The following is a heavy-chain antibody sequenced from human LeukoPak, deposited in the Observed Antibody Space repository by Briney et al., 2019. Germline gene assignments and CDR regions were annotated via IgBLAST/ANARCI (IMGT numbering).Heavy chain of an antibody. CDR2: IYHSGST. V-gene: IGHV4-38-2*02. D-gene: IGHD2-15*01. CDR1: GYPISSGYY. CDR3: ARGLLDFYYYYYMDV. Sequence: SETLSLTCTVSGYPISSGYYWGWIRQPPGKGLEWIGSIYHSGSTYYNPSLKSRVTISVDTSKNQFSLKLSSVTAADTAVYYCARGLLDFYYYYYMDVWGKGTTVTVSS. J-gene: IGHJ6*03.